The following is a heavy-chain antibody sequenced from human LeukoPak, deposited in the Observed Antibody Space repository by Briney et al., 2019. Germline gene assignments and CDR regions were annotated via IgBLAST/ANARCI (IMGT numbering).Heavy chain of an antibody. CDR2: VYSSGTT. CDR3: ARDPSYYYMDV. CDR1: DGSIGGSSYY. J-gene: IGHJ6*03. V-gene: IGHV4-39*07. Sequence: SETLSLTCSVSDGSIGGSSYYWGWVRQPPGQGLEWIGTVYSSGTTYYNPSLKSRATISVDTSHNQFSLKVTSVTAADTAVYYCARDPSYYYMDVWGKGTTVTVSS.